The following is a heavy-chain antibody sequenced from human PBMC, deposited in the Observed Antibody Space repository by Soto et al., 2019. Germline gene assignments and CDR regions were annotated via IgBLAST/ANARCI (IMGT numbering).Heavy chain of an antibody. CDR1: GGSFSGYY. D-gene: IGHD6-13*01. Sequence: PSETLSLTCAVYGGSFSGYYWSWIRQPPGKGLEWIGEINHSGSTNYNPSLKSRVTISVDTSKNQLSLKLSSVTAADTAVYYCARERGSSWFGYYYYYGMDVWGQGTTVTVSS. J-gene: IGHJ6*02. CDR2: INHSGST. CDR3: ARERGSSWFGYYYYYGMDV. V-gene: IGHV4-34*01.